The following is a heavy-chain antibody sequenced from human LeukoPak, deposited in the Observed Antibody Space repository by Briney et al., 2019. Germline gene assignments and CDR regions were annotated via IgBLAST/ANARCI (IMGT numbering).Heavy chain of an antibody. Sequence: GGSLRLSCAASGFTFSSYSMNWVRQAPGKGLEWVSYVSSSSSTIYYADSVKGRFTISRDNAKNSLYLQMNSLRAEDTAVYYCAKHLGLRYDVFDIWGQGTMVTVSS. D-gene: IGHD5-12*01. CDR1: GFTFSSYS. CDR3: AKHLGLRYDVFDI. V-gene: IGHV3-48*01. CDR2: VSSSSSTI. J-gene: IGHJ3*02.